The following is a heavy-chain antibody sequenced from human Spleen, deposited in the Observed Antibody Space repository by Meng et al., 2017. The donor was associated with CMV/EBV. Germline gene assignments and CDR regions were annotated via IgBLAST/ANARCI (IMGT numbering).Heavy chain of an antibody. D-gene: IGHD3-10*01. J-gene: IGHJ3*02. CDR3: ARVVTDDAFDI. V-gene: IGHV3-30*02. CDR1: GFAFSSYG. Sequence: GESLKISCVASGFAFSSYGMHWVRQSPGKGLEWVAFIRYDGTKKYYTDSVKGRFTISRDNAKNSLYLQMNSLRAEDTAVYYCARVVTDDAFDIWGQGTMVTVSS. CDR2: IRYDGTKK.